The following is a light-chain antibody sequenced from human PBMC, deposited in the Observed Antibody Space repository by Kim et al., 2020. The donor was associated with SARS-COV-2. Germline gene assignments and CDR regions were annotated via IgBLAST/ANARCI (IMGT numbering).Light chain of an antibody. CDR1: SLRSSY. CDR3: NSRDSSANPWV. Sequence: SSELTQDPAVSVALGQTVRITCQGDSLRSSYASWYQQKPGQAPVLVIYGKNNRPSGIPDRFSGSSSGNTASLTITGAQAEDEADYDCNSRDSSANPWVFGGGTQLTVL. V-gene: IGLV3-19*01. J-gene: IGLJ3*02. CDR2: GKN.